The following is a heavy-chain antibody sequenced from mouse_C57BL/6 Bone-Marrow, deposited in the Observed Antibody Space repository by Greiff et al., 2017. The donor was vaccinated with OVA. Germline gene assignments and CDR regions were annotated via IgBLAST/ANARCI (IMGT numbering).Heavy chain of an antibody. J-gene: IGHJ2*01. D-gene: IGHD2-4*01. CDR1: GYAFSSYW. CDR3: ARNHYDYDNYFDY. CDR2: IYPGDGDT. Sequence: QVQLLQSGAELVKPGASVKLSCNASGYAFSSYWMNWVKQRPGKGLEWVGQIYPGDGDTNYYGSFQGKATLTADKSTSTAYMQLSSLTAEDSAVYCCARNHYDYDNYFDYWGQGTTLTVSS. V-gene: IGHV1-80*01.